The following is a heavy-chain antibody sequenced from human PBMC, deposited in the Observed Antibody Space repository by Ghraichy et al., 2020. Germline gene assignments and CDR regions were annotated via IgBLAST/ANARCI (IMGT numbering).Heavy chain of an antibody. CDR2: INHSGST. CDR3: ARDPRGYSYGLPTRGGAFDI. Sequence: QTLSLTCAVYNGPFDSYFWSWIRQPPGKGLEWIGEINHSGSTNYNPSLKSRVTISVDTSKNQFSLKLSSVTAADAAVYYCARDPRGYSYGLPTRGGAFDIWGQGTMVTVSS. J-gene: IGHJ3*02. D-gene: IGHD5-18*01. CDR1: NGPFDSYF. V-gene: IGHV4-34*01.